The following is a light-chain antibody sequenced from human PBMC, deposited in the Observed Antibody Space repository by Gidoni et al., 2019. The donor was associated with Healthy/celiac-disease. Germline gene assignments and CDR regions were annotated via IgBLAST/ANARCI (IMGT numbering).Light chain of an antibody. J-gene: IGLJ2*01. V-gene: IGLV2-8*01. CDR3: SSYAGSNNLV. CDR1: SSDVGGYNY. CDR2: EVS. Sequence: QSALTQPPSASGSPGQSVTISFTGTSSDVGGYNYVSWYQQHPGKAPKLMIYEVSKRPSGVPDRVSGSKSGNTASLTVSGLQAEDEADYYCSSYAGSNNLVFGGGTKLTVL.